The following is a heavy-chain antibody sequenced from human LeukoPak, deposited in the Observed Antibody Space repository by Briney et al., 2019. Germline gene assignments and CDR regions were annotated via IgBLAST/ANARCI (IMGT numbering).Heavy chain of an antibody. Sequence: TSETLSLTCTVSGGSISSHYWSWVRQPPGKGLEWIGYIYYSGSTKYNPSLKSRVTISVDTSKNQFSLKLSSVTAADTAVYYCARVGGGQQLVASPLYYFDYWGQGTLVTVSS. CDR2: IYYSGST. V-gene: IGHV4-59*11. CDR1: GGSISSHY. J-gene: IGHJ4*02. CDR3: ARVGGGQQLVASPLYYFDY. D-gene: IGHD6-13*01.